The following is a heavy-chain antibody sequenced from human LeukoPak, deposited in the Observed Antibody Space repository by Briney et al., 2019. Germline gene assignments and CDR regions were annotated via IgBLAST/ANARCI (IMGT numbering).Heavy chain of an antibody. CDR2: FASNGNST. CDR1: GFTFRTYA. V-gene: IGHV3-64D*09. Sequence: GGSLGLSCSASGFTFRTYAMHWVRQAPGKGLEYVSGFASNGNSTYYADSVKGRFTISKDNSKNTLYLQMSSLRPEDTAVYYCVKGKSASYYGAFDIWGQGTMVTVSS. D-gene: IGHD1-26*01. J-gene: IGHJ3*02. CDR3: VKGKSASYYGAFDI.